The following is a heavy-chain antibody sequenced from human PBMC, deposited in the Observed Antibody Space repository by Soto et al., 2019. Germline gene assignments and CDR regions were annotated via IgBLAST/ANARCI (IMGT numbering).Heavy chain of an antibody. CDR3: ARVFDGYYFDY. V-gene: IGHV3-30*19. D-gene: IGHD6-13*01. Sequence: QGQLVESGGGVVQPGRSLRLSCVASGFDFKTYGMHWVRQAPGKGLEWVAVISSDGRNKYYAESVKGRFSISRDNSKNTLYLQLNSLIPQDTAVYYCARVFDGYYFDYWGQGALVTVSS. CDR2: ISSDGRNK. J-gene: IGHJ4*02. CDR1: GFDFKTYG.